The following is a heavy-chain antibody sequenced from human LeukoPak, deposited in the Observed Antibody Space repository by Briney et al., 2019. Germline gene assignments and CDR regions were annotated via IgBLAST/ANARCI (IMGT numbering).Heavy chain of an antibody. V-gene: IGHV3-30*18. CDR1: GFTFSSYG. D-gene: IGHD6-13*01. CDR3: AKEQQLDY. J-gene: IGHJ4*02. Sequence: GRSLRLSCAASGFTFSSYGMHWVRQAPGKGLEWVAVISYDGSNKYYADSVKGRFTISRDNSKNTLYLQMNSLRAEDTAVYYCAKEQQLDYWGQGTLVTVSS. CDR2: ISYDGSNK.